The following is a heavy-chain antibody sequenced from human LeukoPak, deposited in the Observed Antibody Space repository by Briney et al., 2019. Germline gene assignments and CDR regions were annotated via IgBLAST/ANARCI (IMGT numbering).Heavy chain of an antibody. D-gene: IGHD3-22*01. J-gene: IGHJ4*02. CDR2: ISASGGST. V-gene: IGHV3-23*01. Sequence: GGSLRLSCAASGFTFSSSAMSWVRQVPGKGLEWVSGISASGGSTYYADSVRGRFTISRDNSKNTLYLQMNSLRAEDTAVYYCARGVDYYENSGTIDYWGQGTLVTVSS. CDR1: GFTFSSSA. CDR3: ARGVDYYENSGTIDY.